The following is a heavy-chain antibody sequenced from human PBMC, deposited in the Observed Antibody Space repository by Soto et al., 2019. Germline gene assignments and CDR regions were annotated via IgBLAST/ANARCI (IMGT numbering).Heavy chain of an antibody. CDR3: ARGRPYSMDV. J-gene: IGHJ6*02. CDR2: IDSDGSST. CDR1: GLTFGSYW. V-gene: IGHV3-74*01. Sequence: TGGSLRLSCAASGLTFGSYWMSWVRQAPGKGLVWVSRIDSDGSSTTYADSVKGRFTTSRDNAKNTLYLQMSSLRVEDTAVYYCARGRPYSMDVWGQGTTVTVSS.